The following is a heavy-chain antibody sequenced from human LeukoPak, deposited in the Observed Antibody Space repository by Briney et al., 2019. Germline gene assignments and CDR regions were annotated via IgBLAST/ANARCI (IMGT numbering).Heavy chain of an antibody. V-gene: IGHV4-4*02. J-gene: IGHJ5*02. CDR2: IYHSGST. Sequence: PSETLSLTCAVSGGSISSSNWWSWVRQPPGKGLEWIGEIYHSGSTNYNPSLKSRVTISVDTSKNQFSLKLSSVTAADTAVYYCARGEHVLRFLEWLLTFDPWGQGTLVTVSS. CDR3: ARGEHVLRFLEWLLTFDP. D-gene: IGHD3-3*01. CDR1: GGSISSSNW.